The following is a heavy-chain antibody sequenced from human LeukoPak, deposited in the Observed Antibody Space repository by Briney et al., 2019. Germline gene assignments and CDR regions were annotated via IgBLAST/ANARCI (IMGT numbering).Heavy chain of an antibody. CDR1: GGSIISTNW. V-gene: IGHV4-4*02. CDR2: IYPSGIT. J-gene: IGHJ4*02. CDR3: AGGHYPLEY. Sequence: PSETLSLTCAVSGGSIISTNWWNWVRQPPGKGLEWIGEIYPSGITYYNPSLMRRVTISVDKSKNQFSLKLSSMTAADTAVYYCAGGHYPLEYWGQGTLVTVSS. D-gene: IGHD1-26*01.